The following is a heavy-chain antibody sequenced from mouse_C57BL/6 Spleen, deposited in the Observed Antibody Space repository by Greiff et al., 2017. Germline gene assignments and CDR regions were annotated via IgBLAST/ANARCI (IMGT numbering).Heavy chain of an antibody. CDR3: ARSKEEATMITTRDWYFDV. CDR1: GYTFTSYW. Sequence: QVQLQQPGTELVKPGASVKLSCKASGYTFTSYWMHWVKQRPGQGLEWIGNINPSNGGTNYNEKFKSKATLTVDKSSSTAYMQLSSLTSEDSAVYYWARSKEEATMITTRDWYFDVWGTGTTVTVSS. D-gene: IGHD2-4*01. J-gene: IGHJ1*03. V-gene: IGHV1-53*01. CDR2: INPSNGGT.